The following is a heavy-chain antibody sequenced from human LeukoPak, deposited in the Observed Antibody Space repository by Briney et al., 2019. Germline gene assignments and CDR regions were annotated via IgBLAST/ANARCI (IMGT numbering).Heavy chain of an antibody. CDR2: ISGSGGST. Sequence: PGGSLRLSCAASGFTFSSYAMSWVRQAPGKGLEWVSAISGSGGSTYYADSVKGRFTISRDNSKNTLYLQMNSLRAEDTAVYYCATDQLERRPGSRYYYYMDVWGNGTTVTVSS. CDR1: GFTFSSYA. D-gene: IGHD1-1*01. J-gene: IGHJ6*03. CDR3: ATDQLERRPGSRYYYYMDV. V-gene: IGHV3-23*01.